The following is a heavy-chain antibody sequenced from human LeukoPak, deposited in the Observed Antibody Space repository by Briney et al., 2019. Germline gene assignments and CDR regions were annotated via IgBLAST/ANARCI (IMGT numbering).Heavy chain of an antibody. V-gene: IGHV3-7*01. Sequence: GRSLRLSCAASGFTFSSYWMSWVRQAPGKGLEWVANIKQDGSEKYYVDSVKGRFTISRDNAKNSLYLQMNSLRAEDTAVYYCAREASVLLWFGELLREEGFDYWGQGTLVTVSS. J-gene: IGHJ4*02. CDR1: GFTFSSYW. CDR3: AREASVLLWFGELLREEGFDY. CDR2: IKQDGSEK. D-gene: IGHD3-10*01.